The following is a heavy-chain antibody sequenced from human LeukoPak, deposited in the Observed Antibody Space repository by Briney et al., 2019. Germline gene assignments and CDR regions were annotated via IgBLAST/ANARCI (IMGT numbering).Heavy chain of an antibody. Sequence: GGSLRLSCAASGFTVSSNYMSWVRQAPGKGLEWVSVIYSGGSTYYADSVKGRFTISRDNSKNTLYLQMNSLRAEDTAVYYCARDSGGNSGLDYWGQGTLVTVSS. CDR2: IYSGGST. D-gene: IGHD4-23*01. CDR3: ARDSGGNSGLDY. V-gene: IGHV3-66*02. CDR1: GFTVSSNY. J-gene: IGHJ4*02.